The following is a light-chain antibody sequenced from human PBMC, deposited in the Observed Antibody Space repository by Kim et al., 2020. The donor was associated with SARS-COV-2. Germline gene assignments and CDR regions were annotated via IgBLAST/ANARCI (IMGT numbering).Light chain of an antibody. CDR3: QQSSSSPLS. CDR2: DAS. CDR1: QSISTY. J-gene: IGKJ4*01. V-gene: IGKV1-39*01. Sequence: DIQMTQSPSSLSASVGDRVTITCRASQSISTYLNWYQYKPGKAPKVLIYDASTLHSGVPSRFSGSGPGTDFTLTISSLQPEDFATYYCQQSSSSPLSFGGGTKVDIK.